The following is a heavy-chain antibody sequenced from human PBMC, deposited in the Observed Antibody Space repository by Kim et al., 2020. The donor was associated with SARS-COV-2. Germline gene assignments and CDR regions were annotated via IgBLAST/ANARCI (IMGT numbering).Heavy chain of an antibody. Sequence: SETLSLTCAVYGGSFSGYYWSWIRQPPGKGLEWIGEINHSGSTNYNPSLKSRVTISVDTSKNQFSLKLSSVTAADTAVYYCARGVRMVRGVKGYFDYWGQGTLVTVSS. CDR2: INHSGST. V-gene: IGHV4-34*01. CDR1: GGSFSGYY. J-gene: IGHJ4*02. D-gene: IGHD3-10*01. CDR3: ARGVRMVRGVKGYFDY.